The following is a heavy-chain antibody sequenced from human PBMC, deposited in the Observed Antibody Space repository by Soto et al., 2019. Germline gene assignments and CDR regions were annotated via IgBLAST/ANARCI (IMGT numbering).Heavy chain of an antibody. CDR1: GDSICNLDYF. D-gene: IGHD7-27*01. CDR3: ARGRYCLTGRCFPNWFDS. CDR2: IYKSATT. V-gene: IGHV4-30-4*01. J-gene: IGHJ5*01. Sequence: SETLSLTCSVSGDSICNLDYFWAWIRQPPGQALEYIGYIYKSATTHYNPSFESRVAISVDTSKSQFSLNVTSVTAADTAVYFCARGRYCLTGRCFPNWFDSWGQGALVTVSS.